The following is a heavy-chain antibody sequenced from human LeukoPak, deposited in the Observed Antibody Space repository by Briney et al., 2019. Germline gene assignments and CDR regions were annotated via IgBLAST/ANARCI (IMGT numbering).Heavy chain of an antibody. J-gene: IGHJ4*02. CDR3: ARDRVVDFWSGDPYYFDY. Sequence: GGSLRLSCAASGFTFSSYWMSWVRQAPGKGLEWVANIKQDGSEKYYVDSVKGRFTISRDNAKNSLYLQMNSLRAEDTAVYYCARDRVVDFWSGDPYYFDYWGQGTLVTVSS. V-gene: IGHV3-7*01. CDR2: IKQDGSEK. CDR1: GFTFSSYW. D-gene: IGHD3-3*01.